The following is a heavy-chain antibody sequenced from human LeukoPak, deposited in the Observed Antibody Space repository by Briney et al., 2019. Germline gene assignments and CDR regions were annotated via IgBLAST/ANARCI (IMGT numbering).Heavy chain of an antibody. CDR1: GFTFSTYG. Sequence: GGSLRLSCAASGFTFSTYGMNWVRQAPGKGLEWVSYINLNSRTIDYADSVRGRFTISRDNAKSSLYLQMNSLRAEDTAVYYCARGGAARPDYWGQGTLDTVFS. V-gene: IGHV3-48*01. J-gene: IGHJ4*02. CDR3: ARGGAARPDY. D-gene: IGHD6-6*01. CDR2: INLNSRTI.